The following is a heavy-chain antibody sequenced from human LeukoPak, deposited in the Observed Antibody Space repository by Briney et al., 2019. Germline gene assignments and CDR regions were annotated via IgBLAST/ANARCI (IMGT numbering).Heavy chain of an antibody. V-gene: IGHV1-69*02. D-gene: IGHD5-18*01. CDR2: IIPILGIA. Sequence: GASVKVSCKASGGTFSSYTISWVRQAPGQGLEWMGRIIPILGIANYAQKFQGRVTITADKSTSTAYMELSSLRSEDTAVYYCAKFVDTAMVQGPSDAFDIWGQGTMVTLSS. CDR1: GGTFSSYT. J-gene: IGHJ3*02. CDR3: AKFVDTAMVQGPSDAFDI.